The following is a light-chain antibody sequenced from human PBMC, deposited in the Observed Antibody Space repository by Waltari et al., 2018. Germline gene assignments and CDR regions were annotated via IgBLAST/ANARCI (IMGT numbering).Light chain of an antibody. CDR2: DAP. CDR3: QQYNRWPPIT. V-gene: IGKV3-15*01. J-gene: IGKJ5*01. Sequence: EIVMTQSPATLSVSPGETATLSCRASQSVSSNVAWYQKKPGQAPRLLIYDAPTRATSIPAKFRGSVSGTEFTLTISSLQSEDFAVYYCQQYNRWPPITFGHGTRLEIK. CDR1: QSVSSN.